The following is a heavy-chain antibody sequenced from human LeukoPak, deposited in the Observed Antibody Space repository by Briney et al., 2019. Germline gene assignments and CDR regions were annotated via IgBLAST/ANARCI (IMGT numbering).Heavy chain of an antibody. CDR2: ISTGGETT. CDR3: AELSELD. V-gene: IGHV3-23*01. CDR1: GFTFSSDS. D-gene: IGHD6-6*01. J-gene: IGHJ4*02. Sequence: GGSLRLSWVASGFTFSSDSMNWVRQVPGKGLEWVSIISTGGETTHYADSVNGWFITSSDNSNNRVYLQMNSLRVEDTAIYYCAELSELDWGQGSLVTVSS.